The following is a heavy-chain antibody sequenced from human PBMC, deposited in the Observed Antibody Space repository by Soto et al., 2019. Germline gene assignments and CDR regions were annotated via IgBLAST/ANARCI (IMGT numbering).Heavy chain of an antibody. CDR3: ARAYYDFWSGYYLNWFDP. CDR2: MNPNSGNT. D-gene: IGHD3-3*01. CDR1: GYTFTSYD. V-gene: IGHV1-8*01. J-gene: IGHJ5*02. Sequence: GASVKVSCKASGYTFTSYDINWVRRATGQGLEWMGWMNPNSGNTGYAQKFQGRVTMTRNTSISTAYMELSSLRSEDTAVYYCARAYYDFWSGYYLNWFDPWGQGTLVTVSS.